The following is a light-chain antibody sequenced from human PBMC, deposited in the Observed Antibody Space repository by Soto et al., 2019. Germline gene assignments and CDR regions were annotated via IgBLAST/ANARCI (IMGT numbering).Light chain of an antibody. CDR2: RTS. V-gene: IGKV3-15*01. CDR3: QEYNGRSS. CDR1: QDVAGD. J-gene: IGKJ1*01. Sequence: VTTQSPATLSVSPGERATLSCRASQDVAGDLAGYQQKPGQPPRLLIYRTSTRATGVPARFSGSGSGTEFTLTISSLQSEDFAVYYCQEYNGRSSFGQGTKVEIK.